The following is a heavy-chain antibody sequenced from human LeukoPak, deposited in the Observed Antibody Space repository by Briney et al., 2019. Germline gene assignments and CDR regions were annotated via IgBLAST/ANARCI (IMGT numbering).Heavy chain of an antibody. CDR2: INHSGST. J-gene: IGHJ4*02. D-gene: IGHD3-10*01. V-gene: IGHV4-34*01. CDR3: ARTYYYGSGSRGTSSH. CDR1: GGSFSGYY. Sequence: SETLSLTCAVYGGSFSGYYWSWIRQPPGKGLEWIGEINHSGSTNYNPSLKSRVTISVDTSKNQFSLKLSSATAADTAVYYCARTYYYGSGSRGTSSHWGQGTLVTVSS.